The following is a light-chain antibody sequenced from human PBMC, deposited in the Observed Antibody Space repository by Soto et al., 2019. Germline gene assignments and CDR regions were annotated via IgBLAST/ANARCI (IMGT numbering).Light chain of an antibody. Sequence: QSVLIQPPSVSGSPGQAVTFSCTGTNSDVGGYDYVSWYQQLPGEAPKLIIYDVTKRPSGVPNRFSGSKSGNTASLTISGLQAEDEADYFCSSFAGSYTHVFGSGTKVTVL. CDR2: DVT. CDR3: SSFAGSYTHV. V-gene: IGLV2-11*01. J-gene: IGLJ1*01. CDR1: NSDVGGYDY.